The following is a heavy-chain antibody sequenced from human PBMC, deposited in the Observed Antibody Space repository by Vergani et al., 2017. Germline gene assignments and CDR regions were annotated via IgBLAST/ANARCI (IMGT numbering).Heavy chain of an antibody. Sequence: QLQLQESGPGLVKPSATLSLTCSVSGASIRSSNYYWGWIRQPPGKGLEWIASIYYSGSTYYNPSLKSRVTISVDTSKNQSSLKLSSVTAADTAVYFCARHSTVEWLVKLGWIDPWRQGILVTVSS. CDR1: GASIRSSNYY. CDR2: IYYSGST. D-gene: IGHD6-19*01. V-gene: IGHV4-39*01. CDR3: ARHSTVEWLVKLGWIDP. J-gene: IGHJ5*02.